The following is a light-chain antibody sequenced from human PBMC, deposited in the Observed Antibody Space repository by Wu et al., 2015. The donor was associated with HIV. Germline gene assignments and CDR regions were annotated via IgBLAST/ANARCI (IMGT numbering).Light chain of an antibody. CDR2: DVS. V-gene: IGKV3-20*01. CDR1: QSVSRY. CDR3: QQYGSSPT. J-gene: IGKJ3*01. Sequence: EIVLTQSPATLSLSPGERATLSCRASQSVSRYLAWYQQKPGQAPRLLISDVSDRATGIPARFSGSGSGTDFTRTISRLEPEDFAVYYCQQYGSSPTFGPGTKVDIK.